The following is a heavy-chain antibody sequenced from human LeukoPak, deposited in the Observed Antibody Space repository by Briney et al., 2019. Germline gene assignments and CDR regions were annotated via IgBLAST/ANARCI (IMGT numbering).Heavy chain of an antibody. Sequence: ASVKVSCKASGYTFTSYGISWVRQAPGQGLEWMGWISAYNGNTNYAQKLQGRVTMTTDTSTSTAYMELRSLRSDDTAVYYCARDMHYYDFWSGPDVWGKGTTVTVSS. CDR2: ISAYNGNT. V-gene: IGHV1-18*01. CDR1: GYTFTSYG. CDR3: ARDMHYYDFWSGPDV. J-gene: IGHJ6*04. D-gene: IGHD3-3*01.